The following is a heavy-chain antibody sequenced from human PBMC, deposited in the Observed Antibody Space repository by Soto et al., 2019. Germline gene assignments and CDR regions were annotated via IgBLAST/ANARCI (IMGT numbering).Heavy chain of an antibody. J-gene: IGHJ4*02. CDR3: AHRPREYTYGTFDY. CDR1: GFSLRTRGVG. Sequence: QITLKESGPTLVKPTQTLTLTCTFSGFSLRTRGVGVGWIRQPPGKALEWLALIYWDDDKRYSPSLKSRLTITKDTSKNQVVLTMTNMDPVDTATYYCAHRPREYTYGTFDYWGQGTLVTVSS. CDR2: IYWDDDK. V-gene: IGHV2-5*02. D-gene: IGHD5-18*01.